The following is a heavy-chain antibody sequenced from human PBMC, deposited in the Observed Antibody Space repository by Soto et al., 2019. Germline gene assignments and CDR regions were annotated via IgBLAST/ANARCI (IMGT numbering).Heavy chain of an antibody. Sequence: SETLSLTCTVSGGSISSSSYYWAWIRQSPGKGLEWIGSVYYNGFTYYNPSLKSRVTISVDTSKNQFSLKLTSVTAADTAVYYCARMGDFWSGPGELDPWGQGTLVTVSS. V-gene: IGHV4-39*01. CDR2: VYYNGFT. D-gene: IGHD3-3*01. CDR1: GGSISSSSYY. J-gene: IGHJ5*02. CDR3: ARMGDFWSGPGELDP.